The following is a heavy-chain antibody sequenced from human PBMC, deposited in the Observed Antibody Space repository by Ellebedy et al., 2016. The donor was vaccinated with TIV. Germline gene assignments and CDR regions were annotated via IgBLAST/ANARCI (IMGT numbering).Heavy chain of an antibody. CDR3: ARQWDCESASCHRVDV. V-gene: IGHV4-39*01. Sequence: SETLSLTXTVSGGSISSSSYYWGWIRQPPGKGLEWIGSVYYSGSTYYNPSLKSRVTISVDTSKNQFSLKLSSVTAADTAVYYCARQWDCESASCHRVDVWGKGTTVTVSS. CDR1: GGSISSSSYY. CDR2: VYYSGST. J-gene: IGHJ6*04. D-gene: IGHD2-2*02.